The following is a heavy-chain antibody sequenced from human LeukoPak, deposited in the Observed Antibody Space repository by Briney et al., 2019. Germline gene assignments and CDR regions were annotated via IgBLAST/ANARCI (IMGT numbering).Heavy chain of an antibody. D-gene: IGHD2-2*01. CDR2: VSHSGST. CDR1: GYFISSGYY. J-gene: IGHJ4*02. Sequence: SETLSLACAVSGYFISSGYYWGWIRQPPGKGLEWIGGVSHSGSTFYTPSLKSRVTISVDPSRNQFSLKLSSLTAADTAVYYCASTALGYCTTSSCPDYWGPGTLVTVSS. CDR3: ASTALGYCTTSSCPDY. V-gene: IGHV4-38-2*01.